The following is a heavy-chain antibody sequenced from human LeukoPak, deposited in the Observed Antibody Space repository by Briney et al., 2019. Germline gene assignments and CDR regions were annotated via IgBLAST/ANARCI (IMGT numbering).Heavy chain of an antibody. V-gene: IGHV4-30-4*01. CDR2: IFHSGTT. Sequence: SETLSLTCSVSGDSISGSDYYWSWIRQPPGKGLEWIGYIFHSGTTYYNPSLKSRLTLSVDTSQNQFSLKVKSLTAADTAVYYCARSITMVRGVIIFGYGMDVWGQGTTVTVSS. J-gene: IGHJ6*02. D-gene: IGHD3-10*01. CDR3: ARSITMVRGVIIFGYGMDV. CDR1: GDSISGSDYY.